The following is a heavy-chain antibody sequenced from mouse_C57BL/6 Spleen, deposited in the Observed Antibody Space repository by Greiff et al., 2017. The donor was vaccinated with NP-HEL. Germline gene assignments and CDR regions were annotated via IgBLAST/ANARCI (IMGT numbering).Heavy chain of an antibody. D-gene: IGHD2-3*01. Sequence: EVKLVESGPELVKPGASVKISCKASGYSFTDYNMNWVKQSNGKSLEWIGVINPNYGTTSYNQKFKGKATLTVDQSSSTAYMQLNSLTSEDSAVYYCAPYDGYPHYFDYWGQGTTLTVSS. CDR1: GYSFTDYN. CDR2: INPNYGTT. CDR3: APYDGYPHYFDY. J-gene: IGHJ2*01. V-gene: IGHV1-39*01.